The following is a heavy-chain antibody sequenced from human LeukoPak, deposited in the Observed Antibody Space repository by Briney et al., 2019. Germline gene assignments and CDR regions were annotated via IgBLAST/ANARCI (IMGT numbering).Heavy chain of an antibody. CDR2: INWNSGSI. V-gene: IGHV3-9*03. CDR1: GFTFDDYA. D-gene: IGHD5-24*01. Sequence: PGGSLRLSCAVSGFTFDDYAMYWVRQAPGKGLEWVSGINWNSGSINYADSVKGRFTISRDNAKNSLYLQMNSLRAEGMALYYCAKDIGDGYNFDAFDIWGQGTMVTVSS. CDR3: AKDIGDGYNFDAFDI. J-gene: IGHJ3*02.